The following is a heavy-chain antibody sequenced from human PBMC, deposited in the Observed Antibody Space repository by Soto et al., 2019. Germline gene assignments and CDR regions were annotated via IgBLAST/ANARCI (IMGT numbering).Heavy chain of an antibody. J-gene: IGHJ5*02. V-gene: IGHV4-59*01. CDR3: ASHTYYYGSGNNWFDP. D-gene: IGHD3-10*01. Sequence: SETLSLTCTVSGGSISSYYWSWIRQPPGKGLEWIGYIYYSGSTNYNPSLKSRVTISVDTSKNQFSLKLSSVTAADTAVYYCASHTYYYGSGNNWFDPWGQGTLVTVSS. CDR1: GGSISSYY. CDR2: IYYSGST.